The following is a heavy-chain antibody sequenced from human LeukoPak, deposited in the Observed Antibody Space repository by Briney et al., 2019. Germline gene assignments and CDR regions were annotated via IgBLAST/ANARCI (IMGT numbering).Heavy chain of an antibody. V-gene: IGHV3-53*01. CDR1: GFTVSSNY. Sequence: GGSLRLSCAASGFTVSSNYMSWVRQAPGKGLEWVSVIYSGGSTYYADSVKGRFTISRDNSKNTLYLQMNSLRAEDTAVYYCAKGEDVGSSWRYYHYGMDVWGQGTTVTVSS. CDR3: AKGEDVGSSWRYYHYGMDV. CDR2: IYSGGST. J-gene: IGHJ6*02. D-gene: IGHD6-13*01.